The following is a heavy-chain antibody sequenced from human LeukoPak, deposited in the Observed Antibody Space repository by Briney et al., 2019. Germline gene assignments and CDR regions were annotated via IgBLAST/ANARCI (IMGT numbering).Heavy chain of an antibody. CDR3: ASVRFLEYLLHEYFVT. V-gene: IGHV4-39*01. J-gene: IGHJ5*02. D-gene: IGHD3-3*01. Sequence: SDTLSLTCKVSGHSLSINMYYGLWVRQPPGEVLEVIVSIYHSVNTFYHPSLQTRATVSVDRSKHPCALYLTSVTAADTVMYPCASVRFLEYLLHEYFVTWGAG. CDR2: IYHSVNT. CDR1: GHSLSINMYY.